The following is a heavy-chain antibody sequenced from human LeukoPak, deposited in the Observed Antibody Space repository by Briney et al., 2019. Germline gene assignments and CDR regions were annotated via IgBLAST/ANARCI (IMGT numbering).Heavy chain of an antibody. Sequence: SQTLSLTCTVSGGSISSGDYYWSWIRQPPGKGLEWTGYIYYSGSTYYNPSLKSRVTISVDTSKNQFSLKLSSVTAADTAVYYCARESPVDNWFDPWGQGTLVTVSS. CDR1: GGSISSGDYY. V-gene: IGHV4-30-4*08. CDR2: IYYSGST. J-gene: IGHJ5*02. CDR3: ARESPVDNWFDP.